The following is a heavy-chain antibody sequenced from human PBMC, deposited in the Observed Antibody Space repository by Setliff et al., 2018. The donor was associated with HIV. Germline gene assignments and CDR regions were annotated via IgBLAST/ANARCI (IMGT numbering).Heavy chain of an antibody. V-gene: IGHV4-39*01. CDR3: GNQAVVPADMDYYYYIDV. CDR1: GGSISSSSYY. J-gene: IGHJ6*03. CDR2: IHESGST. Sequence: SETLSLTCTVSGGSISSSSYYWGRIRQPPGKGLEWIGSIHESGSTHYNPSLKSRVTISVDTSKNQFALKLSSVTAADTAVYYCGNQAVVPADMDYYYYIDVLGKGTTVTGSS. D-gene: IGHD2-2*01.